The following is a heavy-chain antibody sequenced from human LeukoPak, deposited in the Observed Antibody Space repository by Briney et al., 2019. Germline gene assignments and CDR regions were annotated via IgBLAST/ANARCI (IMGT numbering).Heavy chain of an antibody. J-gene: IGHJ4*02. D-gene: IGHD2-21*02. CDR1: GYTFTGYY. CDR2: INPNSGGT. Sequence: VASVKASCKASGYTFTGYYMHWVRQAPGQGLEWMGWINPNSGGTNYAQKFQGRVTMTRDTSISTAYMELSRLRSDDTAVYYCASDLAVVTAIARDYWGQGTLVTVSS. CDR3: ASDLAVVTAIARDY. V-gene: IGHV1-2*02.